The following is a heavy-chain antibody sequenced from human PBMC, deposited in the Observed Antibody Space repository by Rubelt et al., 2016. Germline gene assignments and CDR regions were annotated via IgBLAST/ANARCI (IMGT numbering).Heavy chain of an antibody. CDR2: IYYSGST. V-gene: IGHV4-31*03. Sequence: QVQLQESGPGLVKPSQTLSLTCTVSGGSISSGGYYWSWIRQHPGKGLEWIGYIYYSGSTYYNPSPKSGVTIAVDSAKNELSLRLGSVTAADTAVYYCALLGGGEVILDSNYFDYWGQGTLVTVSS. CDR1: GGSISSGGYY. J-gene: IGHJ4*02. CDR3: ALLGGGEVILDSNYFDY. D-gene: IGHD3-3*01.